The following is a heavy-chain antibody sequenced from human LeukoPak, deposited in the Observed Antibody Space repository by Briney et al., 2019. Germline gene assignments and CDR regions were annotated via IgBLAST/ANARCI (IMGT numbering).Heavy chain of an antibody. V-gene: IGHV4-39*07. J-gene: IGHJ4*02. CDR2: IYYSGST. Sequence: SETLSLTCTVSGGSISNYVWSWIRQPPGKGLEWIGSIYYSGSTYYNPSLKSRVTISVDTSKNQFSLKLSSVTAADTAVYYCARETTYYYDSSGYDYFDYWGQGTLVTVSS. CDR1: GGSISNYV. CDR3: ARETTYYYDSSGYDYFDY. D-gene: IGHD3-22*01.